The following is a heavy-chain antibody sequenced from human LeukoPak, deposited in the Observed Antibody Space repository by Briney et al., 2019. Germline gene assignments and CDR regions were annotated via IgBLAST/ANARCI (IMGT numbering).Heavy chain of an antibody. CDR1: GYTFTSYY. CDR2: INPSGSST. V-gene: IGHV1-46*01. J-gene: IGHJ5*02. Sequence: ASVKVSCKASGYTFTSYYMHWVRQAPGQGLEWMGLINPSGSSTSYAQKFQGRLSLTRDTSTSTDYMELSSLRSEDTAVYYCARDNSVGDTAWWFDPWGQGTLVTVSS. CDR3: ARDNSVGDTAWWFDP. D-gene: IGHD1-26*01.